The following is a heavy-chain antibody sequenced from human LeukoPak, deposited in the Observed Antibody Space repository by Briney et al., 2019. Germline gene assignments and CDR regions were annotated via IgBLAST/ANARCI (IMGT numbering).Heavy chain of an antibody. V-gene: IGHV3-23*01. Sequence: GGSLRFSCAASGFTFSSYAMSWVRQAPGKGLEWVSATSGSGGSTYYADSVKGRFTISRDNSKNTLYLQMNSLRAEDTAVYYCAKGIGYCSSTSCYRTEYFQHWGQGTLVTVSS. CDR1: GFTFSSYA. D-gene: IGHD2-2*01. CDR2: TSGSGGST. J-gene: IGHJ1*01. CDR3: AKGIGYCSSTSCYRTEYFQH.